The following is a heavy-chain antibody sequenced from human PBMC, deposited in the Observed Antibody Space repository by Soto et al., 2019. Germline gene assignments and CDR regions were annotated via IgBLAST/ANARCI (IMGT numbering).Heavy chain of an antibody. CDR1: GLTFSDYW. Sequence: EVQLVESGGGLVQPGGSLRLSCAVSGLTFSDYWMSWVRQAPGKGLEWVAHINQDGSEAHYADAVKGRVPITRDNAKNSLSLQMNGLRAEDTGVYYCARWQSWGQGTLVNVSS. J-gene: IGHJ4*02. CDR3: ARWQS. V-gene: IGHV3-7*05. D-gene: IGHD5-12*01. CDR2: INQDGSEA.